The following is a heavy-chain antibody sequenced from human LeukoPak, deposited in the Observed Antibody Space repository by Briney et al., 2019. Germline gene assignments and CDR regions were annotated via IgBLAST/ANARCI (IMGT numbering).Heavy chain of an antibody. Sequence: PGGSLRLSCAASGFIFSSYGMHWVRQAPGKGLEWVAFIRYDGSNKYYADSVKGRFTISRDNSKNTLYLQMNSLRAEDTAVYYCAKNPSGGEPYFDYWGQGTLVTVSS. CDR1: GFIFSSYG. CDR3: AKNPSGGEPYFDY. J-gene: IGHJ4*02. CDR2: IRYDGSNK. D-gene: IGHD2-15*01. V-gene: IGHV3-30*02.